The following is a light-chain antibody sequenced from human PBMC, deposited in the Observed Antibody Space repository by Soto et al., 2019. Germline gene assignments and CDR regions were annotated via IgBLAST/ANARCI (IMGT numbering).Light chain of an antibody. CDR1: SNHVGGYNF. Sequence: QSVLAQPASVSGSPGQSITISCTGTSNHVGGYNFVSWYQQHPGKAPKLMIYDLTYRSSGVSYRFSGSKSGNTASLTISGLQAEDEADYYCSSFTSSSTYVFGTGTKVTVL. V-gene: IGLV2-14*03. J-gene: IGLJ1*01. CDR2: DLT. CDR3: SSFTSSSTYV.